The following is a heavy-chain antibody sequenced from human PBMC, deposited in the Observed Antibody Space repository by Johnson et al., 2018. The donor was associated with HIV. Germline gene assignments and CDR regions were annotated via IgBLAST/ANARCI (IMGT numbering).Heavy chain of an antibody. Sequence: QVQLVESGGGVVQPGRSLRLSCAASGFTFSSYAMHWVRQAPGQGLEWVAVISYDGSNKYYADSVKGRFTISRDNSKNTLYLQMNSLRAEDTAVYYCAREMATIRGYAFDIWGQGTMVTVSS. CDR1: GFTFSSYA. J-gene: IGHJ3*02. CDR2: ISYDGSNK. V-gene: IGHV3-30-3*01. CDR3: AREMATIRGYAFDI. D-gene: IGHD5-24*01.